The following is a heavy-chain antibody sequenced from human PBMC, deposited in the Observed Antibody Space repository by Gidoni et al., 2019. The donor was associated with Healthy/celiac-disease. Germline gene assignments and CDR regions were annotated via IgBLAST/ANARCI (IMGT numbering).Heavy chain of an antibody. CDR1: GFSLSHSGVG. V-gene: IGHV2-5*01. CDR2: LYWNDDK. J-gene: IGHJ4*02. Sequence: ITLKESGPTLVTPTQTITLTCTFSGFSLSHSGVGVGWIRQTPGKALEWLALLYWNDDKRYSPSLKSRLTITKDTSKNQVVLTMTNMDPVDTATYYCAHRHHGSGRYYNKPFDYWGQGTLVTVSS. CDR3: AHRHHGSGRYYNKPFDY. D-gene: IGHD3-10*01.